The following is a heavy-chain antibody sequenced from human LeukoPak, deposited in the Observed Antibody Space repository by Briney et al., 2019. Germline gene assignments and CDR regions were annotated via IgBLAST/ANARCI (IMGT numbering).Heavy chain of an antibody. CDR3: ARGVSSGYYPNYFDY. D-gene: IGHD3-22*01. J-gene: IGHJ4*02. Sequence: PGGSLRLSCAASGFTFSSYGMHWVRQAPGKGLEWVAVIWYDGSNKYYADSVKGRFTISRDNSKNTLYLQMNSLRAEDTAVYYCARGVSSGYYPNYFDYWGQETLVTVSS. CDR2: IWYDGSNK. V-gene: IGHV3-33*01. CDR1: GFTFSSYG.